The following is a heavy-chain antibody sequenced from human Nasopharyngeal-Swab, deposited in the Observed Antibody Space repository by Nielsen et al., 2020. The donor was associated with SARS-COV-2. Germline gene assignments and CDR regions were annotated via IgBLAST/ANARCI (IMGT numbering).Heavy chain of an antibody. CDR2: IYYSGGT. J-gene: IGHJ4*02. CDR1: GGSVSSGSYY. V-gene: IGHV4-61*01. Sequence: SETLSLTCTVSGGSVSSGSYYWSWIRQPPGKGLEWIGYIYYSGGTNHNPSLKSRVTISVDTSKNQFSLKLSSVTAADTAVYYCAREADGDYYFDYWGQGTLVTVSS. D-gene: IGHD4-17*01. CDR3: AREADGDYYFDY.